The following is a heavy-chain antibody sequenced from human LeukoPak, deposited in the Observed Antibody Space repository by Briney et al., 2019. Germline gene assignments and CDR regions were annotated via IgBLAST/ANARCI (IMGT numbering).Heavy chain of an antibody. Sequence: GGSLRLSCAASGFTVSGNYMSWVRQAPGKGLEWLSVIHRGGNTYYADSVKGRFTISRDSSKNTVFLQMDSLRAEDTAVYYCARDPGYGLGVDYGDYWGQGTLVTVSS. V-gene: IGHV3-66*01. CDR1: GFTVSGNY. CDR3: ARDPGYGLGVDYGDY. D-gene: IGHD3-10*01. CDR2: IHRGGNT. J-gene: IGHJ4*02.